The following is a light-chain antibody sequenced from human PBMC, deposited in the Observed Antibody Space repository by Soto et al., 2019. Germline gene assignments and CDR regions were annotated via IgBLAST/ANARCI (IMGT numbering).Light chain of an antibody. J-gene: IGKJ1*01. CDR2: DAS. CDR3: QQRSHWPPT. CDR1: QSVSSY. Sequence: EIVLTQSPATLSLSPGERATLSCRASQSVSSYLAWYQQKPGQAPRLLIYDASNRATGIPARFSGSGSGTAFTLTISSLEPEDSAVYYCQQRSHWPPTFGQGTKVEIK. V-gene: IGKV3-11*01.